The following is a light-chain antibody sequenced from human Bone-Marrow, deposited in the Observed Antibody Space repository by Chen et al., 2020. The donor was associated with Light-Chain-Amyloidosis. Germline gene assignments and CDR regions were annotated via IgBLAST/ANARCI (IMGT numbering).Light chain of an antibody. V-gene: IGKV3-20*01. CDR1: QSIRNS. J-gene: IGKJ4*01. CDR3: QRYGV. CDR2: DAS. Sequence: ILLTQSPRTLSLSPGERATLSCRPSQSIRNSLAWYQQKPGQAPRLLIYDASSRATGIPVRFSGSGSGTDFTLTISRREPEDFAVYYCQRYGVFGGGTKVEIK.